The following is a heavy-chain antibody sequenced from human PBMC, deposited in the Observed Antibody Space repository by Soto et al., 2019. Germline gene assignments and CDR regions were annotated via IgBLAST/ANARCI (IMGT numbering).Heavy chain of an antibody. J-gene: IGHJ4*02. Sequence: PSEPLSLTSNVSGGPVSGDHWSWIRQPPGQVLEWIGYVNNNGNTDYNPSLESRVTISVDTSRNQISLYLTSVTPADTAIYYGAATHRYWGQGTLVTVAS. CDR3: AATHRY. CDR2: VNNNGNT. CDR1: GGPVSGDH. V-gene: IGHV4-59*02. D-gene: IGHD1-26*01.